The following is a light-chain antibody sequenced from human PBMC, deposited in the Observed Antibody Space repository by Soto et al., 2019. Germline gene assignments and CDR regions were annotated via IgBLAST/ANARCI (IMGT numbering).Light chain of an antibody. Sequence: SYELTQPPSVSVAPGQTARITCGGDNIGSKGVHWYQQKPGQAPVLVVHDNSGRPSGIPDRFSGSNSGNTATLTVTRVEAGDEADFYCQLWHSGDQPVVFGGGTKLTVL. CDR1: NIGSKG. CDR2: DNS. CDR3: QLWHSGDQPVV. V-gene: IGLV3-21*02. J-gene: IGLJ2*01.